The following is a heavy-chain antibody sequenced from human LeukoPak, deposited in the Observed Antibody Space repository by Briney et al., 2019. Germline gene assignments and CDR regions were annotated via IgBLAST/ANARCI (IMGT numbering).Heavy chain of an antibody. J-gene: IGHJ6*03. CDR2: ISAYNGNT. V-gene: IGHV1-18*01. CDR1: GYTFTSYG. Sequence: GASVNVPYKASGYTFTSYGISWVGQAPGQGREGMGWISAYNGNTNYAQKLQGRVTMTTDTSTSTAYMELRSLRSDDTAVYYCARDTGTTGYYYSYLDVWGKGTTVTVSS. D-gene: IGHD1-7*01. CDR3: ARDTGTTGYYYSYLDV.